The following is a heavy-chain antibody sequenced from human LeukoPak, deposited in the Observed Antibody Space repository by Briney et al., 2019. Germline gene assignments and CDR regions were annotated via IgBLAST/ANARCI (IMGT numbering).Heavy chain of an antibody. V-gene: IGHV4-34*01. CDR1: GGSFSGYY. Sequence: PSETLSLTCAVYGGSFSGYYWSWIRQPPGKGLEWIGEINHSGSTNYNPSLKSRVTISVDTSKNQFSLKLSSVTAADTAVYYCARGELDIVVVPAARRGNWFDPWGQGTLVTVSS. CDR3: ARGELDIVVVPAARRGNWFDP. J-gene: IGHJ5*02. D-gene: IGHD2-2*03. CDR2: INHSGST.